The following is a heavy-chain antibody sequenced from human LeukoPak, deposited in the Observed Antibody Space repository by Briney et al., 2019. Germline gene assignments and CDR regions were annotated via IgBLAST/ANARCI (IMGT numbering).Heavy chain of an antibody. Sequence: GGSLRLSCAASGFTFSRYGIHWIRQAPGKGLEWVAFIRYDGSNKRYADSVKGRFTTSRDNSKIYLQMNGLRPEDTAVYYCARDKLELLFDYWGQGTLVTVSS. V-gene: IGHV3-30*02. CDR2: IRYDGSNK. D-gene: IGHD1-7*01. CDR3: ARDKLELLFDY. J-gene: IGHJ4*02. CDR1: GFTFSRYG.